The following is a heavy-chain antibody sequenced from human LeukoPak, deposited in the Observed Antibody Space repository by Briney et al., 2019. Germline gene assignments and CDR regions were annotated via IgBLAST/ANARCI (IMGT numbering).Heavy chain of an antibody. CDR3: AKDDGWVQYAN. CDR2: ISGSGGST. CDR1: GFTFSSYA. V-gene: IGHV3-23*01. D-gene: IGHD5-24*01. Sequence: GVSLRLSCAASGFTFSSYAMSWVRQAPGQGLEWVSAISGSGGSTYYADSVKGRFTISRDNSKNTLYLQMNSLRAEDTAVYYCAKDDGWVQYANWGQGTLVTVSS. J-gene: IGHJ4*02.